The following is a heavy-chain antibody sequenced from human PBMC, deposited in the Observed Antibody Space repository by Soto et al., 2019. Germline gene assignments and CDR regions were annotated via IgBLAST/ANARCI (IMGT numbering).Heavy chain of an antibody. Sequence: QLQLQESGPGLVKPSETLSLTCTVSGGSISSSSYYWGWIRQPPGKGLEWIGCIYYTGSTYYNPSLKSRLNIAIDRSKIHFSLKLSSVTAADTAVYYCARLDPYKYYYGMDVWGRGTTVSVSS. CDR3: ARLDPYKYYYGMDV. J-gene: IGHJ6*02. CDR1: GGSISSSSYY. CDR2: IYYTGST. V-gene: IGHV4-39*02. D-gene: IGHD1-1*01.